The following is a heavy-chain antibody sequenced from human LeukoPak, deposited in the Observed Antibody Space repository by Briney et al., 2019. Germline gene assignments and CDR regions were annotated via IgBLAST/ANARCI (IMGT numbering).Heavy chain of an antibody. V-gene: IGHV3-21*01. CDR1: GFTFSSYW. CDR2: ISSSSSYI. J-gene: IGHJ3*02. Sequence: KAGGSLRLSCAASGFTFSSYWMSWVRQAPGKGLEWVSSISSSSSYIYYADSLKGRFTISRDNAKNSLFLQMNSLRAEDTAVYYCARDVFVAAAAPDAFDIWGQGTMVTVSS. D-gene: IGHD6-13*01. CDR3: ARDVFVAAAAPDAFDI.